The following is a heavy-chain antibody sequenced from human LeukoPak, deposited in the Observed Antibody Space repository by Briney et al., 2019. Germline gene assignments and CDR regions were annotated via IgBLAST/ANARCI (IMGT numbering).Heavy chain of an antibody. CDR3: ARAAKRTFDI. V-gene: IGHV3-7*03. CDR1: GFSFSDYW. CDR2: IKEDGSQK. Sequence: GGSLRLSCAASGFSFSDYWMSWVRQAPGKGLEWVANIKEDGSQKFYLDSVKGRFTISRDNAKNPLYLQMNSLRAEDTALYYCARAAKRTFDIWGQGTMVTVSS. J-gene: IGHJ3*02. D-gene: IGHD6-25*01.